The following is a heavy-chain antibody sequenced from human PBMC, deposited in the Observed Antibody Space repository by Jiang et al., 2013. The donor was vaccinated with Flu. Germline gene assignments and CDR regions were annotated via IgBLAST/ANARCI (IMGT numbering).Heavy chain of an antibody. V-gene: IGHV3-33*01. D-gene: IGHD3-22*01. CDR3: ARDRLPTYYYDSSGYYSGTSDAFDI. CDR2: IWSDGSKK. Sequence: VQLLESGGGVVQPGRSLRLSCAASGFTFSSYDMHWVRQAPGKGLEWVALIWSDGSKKYYGVSVNGRFTISRDNSKNTLYLQMDSLRGEDTAVYYCARDRLPTYYYDSSGYYSGTSDAFDIWGQGTSGHRLF. J-gene: IGHJ3*02. CDR1: GFTFSSYD.